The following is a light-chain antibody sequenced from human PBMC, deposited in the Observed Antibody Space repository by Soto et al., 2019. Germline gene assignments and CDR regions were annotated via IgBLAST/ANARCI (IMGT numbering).Light chain of an antibody. CDR1: QSISSN. CDR3: QQYNNWSWT. J-gene: IGKJ1*01. Sequence: EIVMTQSPATLSVSPGERGTLSCRASQSISSNLAWYQQKPGQAPRLVIYGASTRATGIPARFSGSGSGTEFTLTISSLQSEDFAIYYCQQYNNWSWTFGQGTKVDIK. CDR2: GAS. V-gene: IGKV3-15*01.